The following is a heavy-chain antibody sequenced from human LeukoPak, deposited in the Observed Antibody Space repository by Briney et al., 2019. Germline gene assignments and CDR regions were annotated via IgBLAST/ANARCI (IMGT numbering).Heavy chain of an antibody. CDR1: EFSVSHNY. CDR2: INHNGNVN. J-gene: IGHJ6*02. Sequence: GGSLRLSCAASEFSVSHNYMSWVRQAPGKGLEWVASINHNGNVNYYVDSVKGRFTISRDNAKNSLYLQMSNLRAEDTAVYFCARGGGLDVWGQGATVTVSS. V-gene: IGHV3-7*03. D-gene: IGHD3-16*01. CDR3: ARGGGLDV.